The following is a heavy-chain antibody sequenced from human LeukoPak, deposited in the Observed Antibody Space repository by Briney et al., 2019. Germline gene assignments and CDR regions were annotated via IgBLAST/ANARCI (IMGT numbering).Heavy chain of an antibody. CDR1: GFTFDDYA. D-gene: IGHD2-15*01. V-gene: IGHV3-9*01. CDR2: ISWNSGSI. J-gene: IGHJ6*03. CDR3: AKGGGCSGGSCRYYYYYYYMDV. Sequence: SLRLSCAASGFTFDDYAMHWVRQAPGKGLEWVSGISWNSGSIGYADSVKGRFTISRDNAKNSLYLQMNSLRAEDTALYYCAKGGGCSGGSCRYYYYYYYMDVWGKGTTVTVSS.